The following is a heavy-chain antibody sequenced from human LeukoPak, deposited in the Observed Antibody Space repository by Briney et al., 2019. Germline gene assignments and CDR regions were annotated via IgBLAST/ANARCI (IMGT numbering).Heavy chain of an antibody. D-gene: IGHD2-2*01. Sequence: GRSLRLSCAASGFTFSSYGMHWVRQAPGKGLEWVAVISYVGSNKYYADSVKGRFTISRDNSKNTLYPQMNSLRAEDTAVYYCAKEYCSSTSCLSYYYYYYGMDVWGQGTTVTVSS. CDR1: GFTFSSYG. CDR2: ISYVGSNK. CDR3: AKEYCSSTSCLSYYYYYYGMDV. V-gene: IGHV3-30*18. J-gene: IGHJ6*02.